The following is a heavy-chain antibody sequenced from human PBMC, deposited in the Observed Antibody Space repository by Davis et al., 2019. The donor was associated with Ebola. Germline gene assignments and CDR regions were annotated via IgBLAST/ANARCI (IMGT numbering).Heavy chain of an antibody. CDR3: AKVGGATSY. Sequence: GGSLRLSCAASGFTFSSYAMHWVRQAPGKGLEWVAVISYDGSNKYYADSVKGRFTISRDNSKNTLYLQMNSLRAEDTAVYYCAKVGGATSYWGQGTLVTVSS. J-gene: IGHJ4*02. V-gene: IGHV3-30*04. CDR1: GFTFSSYA. CDR2: ISYDGSNK. D-gene: IGHD1-26*01.